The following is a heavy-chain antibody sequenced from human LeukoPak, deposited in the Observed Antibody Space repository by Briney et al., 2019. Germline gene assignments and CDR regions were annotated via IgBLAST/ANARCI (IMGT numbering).Heavy chain of an antibody. CDR1: GFTLSNAW. CDR3: NTTTTVVTPFEY. Sequence: GGSLRPSCAADGFTLSNAWMSSVRQAPGKGLGWDARITRKTDGGTTDYAAAVKGRFTISRDDSKNTLYLQMNSLKTEDTAVYYCNTTTTVVTPFEYWGEGALVTVSS. V-gene: IGHV3-15*01. CDR2: ITRKTDGGTT. D-gene: IGHD4-23*01. J-gene: IGHJ4*02.